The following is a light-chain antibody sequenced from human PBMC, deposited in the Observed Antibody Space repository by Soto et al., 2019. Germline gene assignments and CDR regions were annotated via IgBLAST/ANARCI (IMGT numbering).Light chain of an antibody. Sequence: DIQMTQSPSSVSASVGDRVTITCRASQGISSWLAWYQQKPGKAPKLLIYAASSLQSGVPSRFSGSGSGTDFTLTISRLDPEDFAVYFCQQYGSSPRTFGQGTKVEIK. J-gene: IGKJ1*01. CDR2: AAS. V-gene: IGKV1-12*01. CDR3: QQYGSSPRT. CDR1: QGISSW.